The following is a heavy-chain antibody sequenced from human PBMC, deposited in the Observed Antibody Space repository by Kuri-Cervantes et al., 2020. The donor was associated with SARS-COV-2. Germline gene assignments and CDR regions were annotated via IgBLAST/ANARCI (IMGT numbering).Heavy chain of an antibody. D-gene: IGHD6-13*01. Sequence: ASVKVSCKASGYTFTGYYMHWVRQAPGQGLEWMGWINPNSGGTNYAQKFQGRVIMTRDTSISTAYMELSRLRSDDTAVYYCARGSAAGHYFDYWGQGTLVTVSS. CDR3: ARGSAAGHYFDY. CDR2: INPNSGGT. V-gene: IGHV1-2*02. CDR1: GYTFTGYY. J-gene: IGHJ4*02.